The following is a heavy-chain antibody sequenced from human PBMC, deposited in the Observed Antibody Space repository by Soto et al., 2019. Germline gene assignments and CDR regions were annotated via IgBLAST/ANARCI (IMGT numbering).Heavy chain of an antibody. J-gene: IGHJ6*02. Sequence: EVQLVESGGGLVQPGGSLRLSCAASGFTFSTYWLHWVRQTPGKGLVCVLRINSDGSSTNYADSVKGRFTIFRDNAKNTLYLQMNSLRAEDTAVYYCARVDGDYTMDVWGQGTTVTVSS. D-gene: IGHD4-17*01. CDR2: INSDGSST. V-gene: IGHV3-74*01. CDR3: ARVDGDYTMDV. CDR1: GFTFSTYW.